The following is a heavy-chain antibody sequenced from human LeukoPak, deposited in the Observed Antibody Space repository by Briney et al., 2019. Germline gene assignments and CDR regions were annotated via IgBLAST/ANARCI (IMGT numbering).Heavy chain of an antibody. CDR3: ARVHYSNYVNY. CDR2: INHSGST. Sequence: SETLSLTCAVYGGSFSGYYWSWIRQPPGKGLEWIEEINHSGSTNYNPSLKSRVTISVDTSKNQFSLKLSSVTAADTAVYYCARVHYSNYVNYWGQGTLVTVSS. CDR1: GGSFSGYY. D-gene: IGHD4-11*01. J-gene: IGHJ4*02. V-gene: IGHV4-34*01.